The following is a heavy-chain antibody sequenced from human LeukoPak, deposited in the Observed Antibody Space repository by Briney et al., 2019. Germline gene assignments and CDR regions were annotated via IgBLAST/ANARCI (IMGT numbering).Heavy chain of an antibody. Sequence: GGSLRLSCAASGFSFSTYWMAWVRQAPGKGLEWVSSISSSSSYIYYADSVKGRFTISRDNAKNSLYLQMNSLRAEDTAVYYCARDQNSSGWYNYWGQGTLVTVSS. CDR3: ARDQNSSGWYNY. V-gene: IGHV3-21*01. D-gene: IGHD6-19*01. CDR1: GFSFSTYW. J-gene: IGHJ4*02. CDR2: ISSSSSYI.